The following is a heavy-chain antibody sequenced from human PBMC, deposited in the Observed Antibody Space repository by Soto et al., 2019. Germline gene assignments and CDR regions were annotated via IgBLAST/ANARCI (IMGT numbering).Heavy chain of an antibody. V-gene: IGHV3-23*01. CDR2: ISGSGGST. CDR3: APGGGLLRFDY. D-gene: IGHD3-10*01. J-gene: IGHJ4*02. CDR1: GFTFSSYA. Sequence: GGSLRLSCAASGFTFSSYAMSRVRQAPGKGLEWVSAISGSGGSTYYADSVKGRFTISRDNSKNTLYLQMNSLRAEDTAVYYCAPGGGLLRFDYWGQGTLVTVSS.